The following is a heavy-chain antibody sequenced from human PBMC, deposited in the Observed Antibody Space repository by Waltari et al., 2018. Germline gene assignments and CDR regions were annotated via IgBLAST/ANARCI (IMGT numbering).Heavy chain of an antibody. CDR3: AKALGIMGFDC. Sequence: EVQLVESGGGLVQPGGSLRLSCAASGFTFSSYWMSWVRQAPGKGLEWVANIKQDGSEKYYVDSVKGRFTISRDNSKNTVFLQMNMLRVEDTANYYCAKALGIMGFDCWGQGTLVAVAS. J-gene: IGHJ4*02. V-gene: IGHV3-7*03. CDR2: IKQDGSEK. D-gene: IGHD3-16*01. CDR1: GFTFSSYW.